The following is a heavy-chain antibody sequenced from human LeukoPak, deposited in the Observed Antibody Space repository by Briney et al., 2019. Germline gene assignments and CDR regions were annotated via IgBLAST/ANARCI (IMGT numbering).Heavy chain of an antibody. J-gene: IGHJ5*02. Sequence: GGSLRLSCAASGFTFSSYAMGWVRQAPGKGLEWVSAISGSGGSTYYADSVKGRFTISRDNSKNTLYLQMNSLRAEDTAVYYCANYYDSSGYQHHWGQGTLVTVSS. CDR1: GFTFSSYA. V-gene: IGHV3-23*01. D-gene: IGHD3-22*01. CDR3: ANYYDSSGYQHH. CDR2: ISGSGGST.